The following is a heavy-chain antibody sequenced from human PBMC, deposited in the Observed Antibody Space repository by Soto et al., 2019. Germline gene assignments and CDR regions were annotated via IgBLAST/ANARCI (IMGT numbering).Heavy chain of an antibody. V-gene: IGHV4-31*03. D-gene: IGHD3-10*01. J-gene: IGHJ6*02. Sequence: SETLSLTCTVSGGSISSGGYYWSWIRQHPGKGLEWIRYIYYSGSTYYNPSLKSRVTISVDTSKNQFSLKLSSVTAADTAVYYCARDRGVRAYYYGMDVWGQGTTVTVSS. CDR2: IYYSGST. CDR1: GGSISSGGYY. CDR3: ARDRGVRAYYYGMDV.